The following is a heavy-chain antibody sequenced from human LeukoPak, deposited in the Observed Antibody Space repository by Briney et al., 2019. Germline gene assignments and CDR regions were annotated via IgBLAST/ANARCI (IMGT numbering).Heavy chain of an antibody. J-gene: IGHJ3*02. V-gene: IGHV2-5*01. Sequence: GPTLVKPTQTLTLTCTFSGFSLSTSGVGVGWIRQPPGKALEWLALIYWNDDKRYSPSLKSRLTITKDTSKNQVVLTMTNMDPVDTATYYCAHRMSGSSYGAFDIWGQGTMVTVSS. D-gene: IGHD3-10*01. CDR1: GFSLSTSGVG. CDR3: AHRMSGSSYGAFDI. CDR2: IYWNDDK.